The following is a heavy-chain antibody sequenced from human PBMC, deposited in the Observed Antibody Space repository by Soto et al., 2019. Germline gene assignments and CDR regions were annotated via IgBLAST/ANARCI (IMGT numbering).Heavy chain of an antibody. CDR3: ARVGVEACVSGGCDSFDS. J-gene: IGHJ4*02. CDR2: IYYSGST. V-gene: IGHV4-59*01. CDR1: GGSISSYY. D-gene: IGHD1-26*01. Sequence: SETLSLTCTVSGGSISSYYWSWIRQPPGKGLEWIGYIYYSGSTNYNPSLKSRVTISVDTSKNQFSLKLSSVTAADTAVYYCARVGVEACVSGGCDSFDSWGQGTLVTVSS.